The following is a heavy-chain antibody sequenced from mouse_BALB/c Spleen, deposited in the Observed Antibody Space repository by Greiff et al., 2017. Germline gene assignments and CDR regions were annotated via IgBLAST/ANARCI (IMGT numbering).Heavy chain of an antibody. J-gene: IGHJ3*01. CDR2: ISSGSSTI. CDR1: GFTFSSFG. V-gene: IGHV5-17*02. Sequence: EVKLVESGGGLVQPGGSRKLSCAASGFTFSSFGMHWVRQAPEKGLEWVAYISSGSSTIYYADTVKGRFTISRDNPKNTLFLQMTSLRSEDTAMYYCARIYDGYYEGAYWGQGTLVTVSA. D-gene: IGHD2-3*01. CDR3: ARIYDGYYEGAY.